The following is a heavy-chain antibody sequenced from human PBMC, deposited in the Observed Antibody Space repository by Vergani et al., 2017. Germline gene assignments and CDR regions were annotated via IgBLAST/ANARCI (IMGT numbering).Heavy chain of an antibody. CDR3: ARSRPYCTSGSCPAI. J-gene: IGHJ4*02. V-gene: IGHV4-61*02. D-gene: IGHD2-15*01. CDR1: GEPIRSGSHY. Sequence: QVQLQQWGAGLLKPSETLSLTCTVSGEPIRSGSHYWSWIRQPAGKGPEWIGHIHTGGSTDLNPSFKSRVSISVDTSKSQFSLKLNSVTVADTAVYYCARSRPYCTSGSCPAIWGQGTLVTVSS. CDR2: IHTGGST.